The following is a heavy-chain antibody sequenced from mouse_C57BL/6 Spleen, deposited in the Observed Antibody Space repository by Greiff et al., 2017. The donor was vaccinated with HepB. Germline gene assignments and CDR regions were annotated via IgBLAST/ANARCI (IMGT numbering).Heavy chain of an antibody. D-gene: IGHD1-1*02. CDR2: IYPGSGNT. V-gene: IGHV1-66*01. CDR1: GYSFTSYY. CDR3: ARVVYYFDY. Sequence: QVQLKESGPELVKPGASVKISCKASGYSFTSYYIHWVKQRPGQGLEWIGWIYPGSGNTKYNEKFKGKATLTADTSSSTAYMQLSSLTSEDSAVYYCARVVYYFDYWGQGTTLTVSS. J-gene: IGHJ2*01.